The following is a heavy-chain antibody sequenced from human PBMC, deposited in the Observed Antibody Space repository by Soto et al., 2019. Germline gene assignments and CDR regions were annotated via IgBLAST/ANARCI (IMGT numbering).Heavy chain of an antibody. CDR3: ARGSYNWNDFPFDH. CDR1: GYRFNAYT. V-gene: IGHV3-30-3*01. Sequence: QVQLVESGGGVVQPGRSLRLSCAASGYRFNAYTIHWVRQAPGKGLEWVALISSDESNKYYADSVKGRFTISRDDSEKTLFLQMNSLRPEDTAVYYCARGSYNWNDFPFDHWGQGTLLTVSS. J-gene: IGHJ4*02. D-gene: IGHD1-1*01. CDR2: ISSDESNK.